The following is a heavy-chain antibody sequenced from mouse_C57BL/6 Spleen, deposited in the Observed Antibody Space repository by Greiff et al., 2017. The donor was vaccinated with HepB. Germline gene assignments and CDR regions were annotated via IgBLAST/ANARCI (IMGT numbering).Heavy chain of an antibody. CDR2: FYPGSCII. D-gene: IGHD1-1*01. CDR1: GYTFTEYT. CDR3: ARHEDRGGYYGTFAY. V-gene: IGHV1-62-2*01. Sequence: VQLQQSGAELVKPGASVKLSCKASGYTFTEYTIHWVKQRSGQGLEWIGWFYPGSCIIKYNEKFKDKATLTAYKYSSTVYMELSRVTSEDSAVYFCARHEDRGGYYGTFAYWGQGTLVTVSA. J-gene: IGHJ3*01.